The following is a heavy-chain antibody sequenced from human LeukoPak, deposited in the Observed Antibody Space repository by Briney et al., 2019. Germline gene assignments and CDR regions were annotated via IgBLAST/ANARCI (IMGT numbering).Heavy chain of an antibody. Sequence: SETLSLTCTVSGGSIRSYYWRWIRQPPGNGLEWMGYIFDNGTTNYNPSLKSRVSISLDTSKNQFSLNMSSVTGADTAVYYCARDSPYFDILTGYLRLYYLDVWGKRTTVTVSS. J-gene: IGHJ6*03. V-gene: IGHV4-59*01. CDR2: IFDNGTT. D-gene: IGHD3-9*01. CDR1: GGSIRSYY. CDR3: ARDSPYFDILTGYLRLYYLDV.